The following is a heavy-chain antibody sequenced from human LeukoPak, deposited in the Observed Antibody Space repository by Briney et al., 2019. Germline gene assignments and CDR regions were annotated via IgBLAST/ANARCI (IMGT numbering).Heavy chain of an antibody. CDR1: GFTFSSYG. CDR3: AKEGVLERYFYYGMDV. J-gene: IGHJ6*02. CDR2: VSYDGSDK. Sequence: GRSLRLSCAASGFTFSSYGMNWVRQAPGKGLEWVGIVSYDGSDKYYADSVKGRFTISRDNSKNTLYLQMNSLRAEDTAVYFCAKEGVLERYFYYGMDVRGQGTTVTVSS. V-gene: IGHV3-30*18. D-gene: IGHD1-1*01.